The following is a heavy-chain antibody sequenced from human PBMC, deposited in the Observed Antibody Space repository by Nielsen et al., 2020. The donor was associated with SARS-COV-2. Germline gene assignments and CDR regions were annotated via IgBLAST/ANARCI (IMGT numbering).Heavy chain of an antibody. CDR2: INPTNGGT. D-gene: IGHD3-22*01. V-gene: IGHV1-46*01. CDR1: GYTFTNHY. CDR3: ARDSSGTYRRVDY. Sequence: ASVQVSCKASGYTFTNHYMHWVRQAPAQGLEWMGLINPTNGGTTYAQKFLGTVTMTRDTSTSTVYMELSSLRSDDTAVYYCARDSSGTYRRVDYWGQGTLVTVSS. J-gene: IGHJ4*02.